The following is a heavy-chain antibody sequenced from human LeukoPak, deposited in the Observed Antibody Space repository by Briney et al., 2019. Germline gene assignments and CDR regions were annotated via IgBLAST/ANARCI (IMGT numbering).Heavy chain of an antibody. D-gene: IGHD4-23*01. Sequence: PSETLSLTCTVSGGSISSSSYYWGWVRQPPGKGPEWIASMYYSGSTYYNPSLKSRVTISVDTSKSQFSLRLSSVTAADTAVYFCARHIGDGGHPRYFDYWGQGTQVTVSS. CDR2: MYYSGST. V-gene: IGHV4-39*01. CDR3: ARHIGDGGHPRYFDY. CDR1: GGSISSSSYY. J-gene: IGHJ4*02.